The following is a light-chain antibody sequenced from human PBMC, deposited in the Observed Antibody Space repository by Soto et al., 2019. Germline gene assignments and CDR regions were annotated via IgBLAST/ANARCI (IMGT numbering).Light chain of an antibody. V-gene: IGKV1-5*03. CDR1: QSISTW. CDR2: KAS. Sequence: DIQMTQSPSTLSASVGDRVTITCRARQSISTWLAWYQQKPGKAPKILIYKASSLESGVTSRFSGSGSGTAFTLTISSLQPDDFAPYYCQQYDNYPYTFGQGSKLEIK. CDR3: QQYDNYPYT. J-gene: IGKJ2*01.